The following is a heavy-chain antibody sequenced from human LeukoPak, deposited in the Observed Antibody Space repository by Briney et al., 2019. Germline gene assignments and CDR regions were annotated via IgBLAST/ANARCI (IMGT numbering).Heavy chain of an antibody. J-gene: IGHJ4*02. CDR2: ISSSGSTI. CDR1: GFTFSSYE. D-gene: IGHD6-13*01. V-gene: IGHV3-48*03. Sequence: GGSLRLSCAASGFTFSSYEMNWVRKAQGKGLEWVSYISSSGSTIYYADSVKGRFTISRDNAKNSLYLQMNSLRAEDTAVYYCARDRRGGIAAAANYFDYWGQGTLVTVSS. CDR3: ARDRRGGIAAAANYFDY.